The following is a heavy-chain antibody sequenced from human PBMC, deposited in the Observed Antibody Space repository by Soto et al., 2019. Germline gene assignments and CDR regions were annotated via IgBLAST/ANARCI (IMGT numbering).Heavy chain of an antibody. D-gene: IGHD6-19*01. CDR3: AHSMVAGTSINWFDP. CDR2: IYWDDDK. V-gene: IGHV2-5*02. J-gene: IGHJ5*02. Sequence: QITLKESGPPLVKPTQTLTLTCTFSGFSFSTSGVGVGWIRQPPGKALEWLALIYWDDDKRYSPSLKSRLTITKDTSKNQVVLTMTNMDPVDTATYYCAHSMVAGTSINWFDPWGQGTLVTVSS. CDR1: GFSFSTSGVG.